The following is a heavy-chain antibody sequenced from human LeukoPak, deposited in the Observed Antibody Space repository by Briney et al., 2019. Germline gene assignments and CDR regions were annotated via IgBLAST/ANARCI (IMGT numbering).Heavy chain of an antibody. D-gene: IGHD2-15*01. CDR1: GGSISSYY. V-gene: IGHV4-59*01. CDR2: IYYSGST. J-gene: IGHJ5*02. Sequence: SETLSLTCTVSGGSISSYYWSWIRQPPGKRLQWIGYIYYSGSTNYNPSLKSRVTISVDTSKNQFSLKLSSVTAADTAVYYCARVLVGGSLTRFDPWGQGTLVTVSS. CDR3: ARVLVGGSLTRFDP.